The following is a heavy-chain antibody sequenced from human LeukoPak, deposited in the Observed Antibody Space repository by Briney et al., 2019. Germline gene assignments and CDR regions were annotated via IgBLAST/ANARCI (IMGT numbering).Heavy chain of an antibody. CDR3: VKDLPVLHS. V-gene: IGHV3-30*02. CDR2: IPSDGGEN. D-gene: IGHD3-16*01. J-gene: IGHJ4*02. CDR1: GFSFSSFA. Sequence: PGGSLRLSCAASGFSFSSFAMHWVRQTPDKGLEHLAFIPSDGGENYYADSVKGRLTVSRDNSRKTLYLQMNGLRGDDTAVYYCVKDLPVLHSWGQGTRVTVSS.